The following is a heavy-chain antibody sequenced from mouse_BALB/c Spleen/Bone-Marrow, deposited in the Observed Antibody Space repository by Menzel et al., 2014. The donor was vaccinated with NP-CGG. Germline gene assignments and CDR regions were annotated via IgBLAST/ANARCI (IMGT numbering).Heavy chain of an antibody. V-gene: IGHV4-1*02. Sequence: VQLKQSGGGLVQPGGSLKLSCAASGFDFSRYWMSWVRQAPGKGLEWIGEINPDSSTINYTPSLKDKFIISRDNAKNTLYLQMSKVRPEDTALYYCARQGYYGYSDYWGQGTTLTVSS. CDR3: ARQGYYGYSDY. J-gene: IGHJ2*01. CDR1: GFDFSRYW. CDR2: INPDSSTI. D-gene: IGHD1-2*01.